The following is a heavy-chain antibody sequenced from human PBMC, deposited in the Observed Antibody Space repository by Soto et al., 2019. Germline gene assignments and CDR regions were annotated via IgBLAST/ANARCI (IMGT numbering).Heavy chain of an antibody. CDR1: GGSISSNSHY. J-gene: IGHJ4*01. CDR2: IFHSGST. V-gene: IGHV4-39*01. Sequence: PSETLSLTCTVSGGSISSNSHYWGWIRQPPGKGLEWIGSIFHSGSTKYSASLKSRVTISVDTSKDQFSLRLSSVTAADTAVYFCARLFTGSYNIDYWGHGTLVT. D-gene: IGHD1-26*01. CDR3: ARLFTGSYNIDY.